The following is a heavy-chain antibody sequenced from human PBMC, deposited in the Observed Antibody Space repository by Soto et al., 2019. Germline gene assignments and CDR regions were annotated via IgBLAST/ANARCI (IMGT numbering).Heavy chain of an antibody. V-gene: IGHV3-30-3*01. D-gene: IGHD4-17*01. CDR1: GFTFSSYA. CDR3: ARDGPTTVTTYYFDY. J-gene: IGHJ4*02. CDR2: ISYDGSNK. Sequence: GGSLRLSCAASGFTFSSYAMHWVRQAPGKGLEWVAVISYDGSNKYYADSVKGRFTISRDNSKNTLYLQMNSLRAEDTAVYYCARDGPTTVTTYYFDYWGQGTLVTVSS.